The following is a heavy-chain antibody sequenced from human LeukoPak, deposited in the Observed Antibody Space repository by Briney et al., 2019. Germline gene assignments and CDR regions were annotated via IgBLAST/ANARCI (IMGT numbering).Heavy chain of an antibody. CDR3: ARGGPGTTRKSNYYYYYVDV. J-gene: IGHJ6*03. Sequence: KSSETLSLTCAVYGGSFSGYYWSWIRQPPGKGLEWIGEINHSGSTNYNPSLKSRVTISVDTSKNQFSLKLSSVTAADTAVYYCARGGPGTTRKSNYYYYYVDVWGKGTTVTVSS. CDR2: INHSGST. V-gene: IGHV4-34*01. D-gene: IGHD1-7*01. CDR1: GGSFSGYY.